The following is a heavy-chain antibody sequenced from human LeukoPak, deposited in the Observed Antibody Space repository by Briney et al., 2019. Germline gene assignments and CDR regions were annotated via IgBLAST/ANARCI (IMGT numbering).Heavy chain of an antibody. J-gene: IGHJ4*02. Sequence: PGGSLRLSCAASGFTFDDYAMSWVRQAPGKGLEWVSGINWNGGSTGYADSVKGRFTISRDNAKNSLYLQMNSLRAEDTAVYYCAKADGSVVVVAATDYWGQGTLVTVSS. CDR1: GFTFDDYA. CDR3: AKADGSVVVVAATDY. V-gene: IGHV3-20*04. CDR2: INWNGGST. D-gene: IGHD2-15*01.